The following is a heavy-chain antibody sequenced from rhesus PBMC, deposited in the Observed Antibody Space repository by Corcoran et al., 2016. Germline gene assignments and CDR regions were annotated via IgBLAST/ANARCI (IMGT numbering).Heavy chain of an antibody. CDR1: GGSIRSTY. D-gene: IGHD1-14*01. CDR2: NYGSVHNP. J-gene: IGHJ6*01. Sequence: QLQLQESGPGLVKPSETLSVTCAVSGGSIRSTYWSWLRQAPGEGLEWIGYNYGSVHNPTYKPSLSSRVNLSVSTSKNQFSLKLSSVTAADTAVYYCAREVSGTTSRGLDSWGQGVVVTVSS. V-gene: IGHV4-169*02. CDR3: AREVSGTTSRGLDS.